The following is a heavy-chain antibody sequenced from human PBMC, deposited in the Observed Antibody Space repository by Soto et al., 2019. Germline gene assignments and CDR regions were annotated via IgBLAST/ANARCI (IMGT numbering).Heavy chain of an antibody. CDR2: IYHSGST. D-gene: IGHD3-3*01. Sequence: SETLSLTCAVSGGSISSGGYSWSWIRQPPGKGLEWIGYIYHSGSTYYNPSLKSRVTISVDRSKNQFSLKLSSVTAADTAVYYCARAYYDRRAPLFDYWGQGTLVTVSS. J-gene: IGHJ4*02. V-gene: IGHV4-30-2*01. CDR1: GGSISSGGYS. CDR3: ARAYYDRRAPLFDY.